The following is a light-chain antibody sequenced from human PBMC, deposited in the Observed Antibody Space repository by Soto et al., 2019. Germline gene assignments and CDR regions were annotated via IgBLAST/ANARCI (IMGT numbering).Light chain of an antibody. CDR1: SSNIGAGYD. CDR3: QSYDSSLSGLV. V-gene: IGLV1-40*01. CDR2: GNS. Sequence: QSVLTQPPSVSGAPGQRVTISCTGSSSNIGAGYDVHWYQQLPGTAPKLLIYGNSNRPSGVPDRFSGSKSGTSASLAITGLQAEDEADYYGQSYDSSLSGLVFGTGTQLTVL. J-gene: IGLJ1*01.